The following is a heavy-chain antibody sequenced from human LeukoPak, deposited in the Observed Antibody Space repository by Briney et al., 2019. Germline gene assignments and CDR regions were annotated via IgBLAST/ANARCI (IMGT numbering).Heavy chain of an antibody. Sequence: GASVKVSCKASGYTFTSYDINWVRQATGQGLEWMGWMNPNSGNTGYAQKFQGRVTMTRNTSISTAYMELSSLRSEDTAVYYCARVAGRMVRGLHYFDYWGQGTLVTVSS. V-gene: IGHV1-8*01. CDR2: MNPNSGNT. CDR3: ARVAGRMVRGLHYFDY. J-gene: IGHJ4*02. CDR1: GYTFTSYD. D-gene: IGHD3-10*01.